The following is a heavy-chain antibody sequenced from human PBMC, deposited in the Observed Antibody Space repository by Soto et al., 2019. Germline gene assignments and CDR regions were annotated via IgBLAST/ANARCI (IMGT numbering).Heavy chain of an antibody. CDR2: ISGSGGST. V-gene: IGHV3-23*01. J-gene: IGHJ5*02. CDR3: KVVPAAIASWNWFDP. Sequence: GGSLRLSCAASGFTFSSYAMSWVRQAPGKGLEWVSAISGSGGSTYYADSVKGRFTISRDNSKNTLYLQMNSLRAEDTAVYYCKVVPAAIASWNWFDPWGQGTLVTVSS. CDR1: GFTFSSYA. D-gene: IGHD2-2*01.